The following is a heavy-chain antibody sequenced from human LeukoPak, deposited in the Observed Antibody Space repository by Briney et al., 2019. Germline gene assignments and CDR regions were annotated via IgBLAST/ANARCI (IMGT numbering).Heavy chain of an antibody. CDR2: IYSSGNT. J-gene: IGHJ4*02. CDR3: ARSSGDY. Sequence: ETPSLTCSVSGGSISNFYWSWIRQPAGKGLEWIGRIYSSGNTVYNPSLKSRVTMSLDAPKNQLSQKLRSVTAADTAVYYCARSSGDYWGQGTL. CDR1: GGSISNFY. D-gene: IGHD6-6*01. V-gene: IGHV4-4*07.